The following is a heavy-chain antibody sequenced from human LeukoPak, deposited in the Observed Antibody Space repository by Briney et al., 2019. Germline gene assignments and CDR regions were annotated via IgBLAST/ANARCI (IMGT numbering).Heavy chain of an antibody. CDR1: GWTFNNYA. J-gene: IGHJ4*02. Sequence: PGGSLTLSCAGTGWTFNNYAMNWLRQAPGKGLEWVSGLNGSGGSTYYADSVKGRFTISRDNSKNTLYLQMNRLRAEDTAVYFCAKDPLSYYDSSGYRYFDYWGQGTLVTVSS. CDR2: LNGSGGST. D-gene: IGHD3-22*01. V-gene: IGHV3-23*01. CDR3: AKDPLSYYDSSGYRYFDY.